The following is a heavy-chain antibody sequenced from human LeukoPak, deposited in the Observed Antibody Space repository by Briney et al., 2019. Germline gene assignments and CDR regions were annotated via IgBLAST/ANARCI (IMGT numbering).Heavy chain of an antibody. V-gene: IGHV1-8*01. CDR2: MNPNSGNT. D-gene: IGHD3-9*01. J-gene: IGHJ3*02. CDR1: GYTFTSYD. CDR3: ARGLDDWDAFDI. Sequence: GASVKVSCKASGYTFTSYDINWVRRATGQGLEWMGRMNPNSGNTGYAQKFQGRVTMTRNTSISTAYMELSSLRSEDTAVYYCARGLDDWDAFDIWGQGTMVTVSS.